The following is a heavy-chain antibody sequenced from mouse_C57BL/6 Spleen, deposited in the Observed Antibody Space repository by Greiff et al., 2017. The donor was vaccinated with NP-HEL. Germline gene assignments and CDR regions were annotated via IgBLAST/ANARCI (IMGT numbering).Heavy chain of an antibody. J-gene: IGHJ3*01. CDR2: ISSGSSTI. Sequence: EVKVVESGGGLVKPGGSLKLSCAASGFTFSDYGMHWVRQAPEKGLEWVAYISSGSSTIYYADTVKGRFTLSRDNAKNTLFLQMTSLRSEDTAMYYCAMNYGSSWFAYWGQGTLVTVSA. V-gene: IGHV5-17*01. CDR3: AMNYGSSWFAY. CDR1: GFTFSDYG. D-gene: IGHD1-1*01.